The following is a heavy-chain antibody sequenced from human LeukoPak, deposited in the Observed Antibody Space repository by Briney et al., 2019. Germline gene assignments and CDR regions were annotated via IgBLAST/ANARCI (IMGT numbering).Heavy chain of an antibody. CDR3: ARGLSIAARPGTYYYYYYMDV. V-gene: IGHV1-18*01. D-gene: IGHD6-6*01. CDR1: GYTFTSYG. Sequence: GASVEVSCKASGYTFTSYGISWVRQAPGQGLEWMGWISAYNGNTNYAQKLQGRVTMTTDTSTSTAYMELRSLRSDDTAVYYCARGLSIAARPGTYYYYYYMDVWGKGTTVTVSS. CDR2: ISAYNGNT. J-gene: IGHJ6*03.